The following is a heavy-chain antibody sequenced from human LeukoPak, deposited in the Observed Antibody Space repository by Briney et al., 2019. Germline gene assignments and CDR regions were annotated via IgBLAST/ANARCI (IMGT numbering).Heavy chain of an antibody. V-gene: IGHV1-69*06. J-gene: IGHJ4*02. CDR3: AREVNYDILTGYYAHFDY. D-gene: IGHD3-9*01. CDR2: IIPIFGTA. CDR1: GGTFSSYA. Sequence: GASVKVSYKASGGTFSSYAISWVRQAPGQGLEWMGGIIPIFGTANYAQKFQGRVTITADKSTSTAYMELSSLRSGDTAVYYCAREVNYDILTGYYAHFDYWGQGTLVTVSS.